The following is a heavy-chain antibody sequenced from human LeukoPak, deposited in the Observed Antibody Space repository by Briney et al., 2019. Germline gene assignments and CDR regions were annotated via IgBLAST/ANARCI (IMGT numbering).Heavy chain of an antibody. J-gene: IGHJ4*02. D-gene: IGHD4-11*01. CDR2: VYTSGST. V-gene: IGHV4-4*09. Sequence: PSETLSLTCTVSGGPISGGYWSWIRQPPGRGLEWIGYVYTSGSTNYNPSLKSRVTISVDTSKSQFALKLSSVTAADTAVYYCAKSYFDYSTYYSYYFNLWGQGALVTVPS. CDR3: AKSYFDYSTYYSYYFNL. CDR1: GGPISGGY.